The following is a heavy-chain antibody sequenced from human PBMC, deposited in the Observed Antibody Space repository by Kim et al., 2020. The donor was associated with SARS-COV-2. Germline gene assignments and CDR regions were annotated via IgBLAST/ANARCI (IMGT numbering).Heavy chain of an antibody. J-gene: IGHJ4*02. CDR1: GGSISSGGYY. D-gene: IGHD3-16*01. CDR2: IYYSGST. CDR3: ARFGGVRRPWGFDY. V-gene: IGHV4-31*03. Sequence: SETLSLTCTVSGGSISSGGYYWSWIRQHPGKGLEWIGYIYYSGSTYYNPSLKSRVTISVDTSKNQFSLKLSSVTAADTAVYYCARFGGVRRPWGFDYWGQGTLVTVSS.